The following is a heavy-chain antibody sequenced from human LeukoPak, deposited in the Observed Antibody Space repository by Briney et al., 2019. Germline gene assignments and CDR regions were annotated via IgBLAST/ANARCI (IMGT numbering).Heavy chain of an antibody. J-gene: IGHJ4*02. CDR3: ARESLRSGYYDFWSGYYTGSKYYFDY. Sequence: ASVTVSCKASGYTFTSYGISWVRQAPGQGLEWMGWISAYNGNTNYAQKLQGRVTMTTDTSTSTAYMELRSLRSDDTAVYYCARESLRSGYYDFWSGYYTGSKYYFDYWGQGTLVTVSS. CDR2: ISAYNGNT. V-gene: IGHV1-18*01. D-gene: IGHD3-3*01. CDR1: GYTFTSYG.